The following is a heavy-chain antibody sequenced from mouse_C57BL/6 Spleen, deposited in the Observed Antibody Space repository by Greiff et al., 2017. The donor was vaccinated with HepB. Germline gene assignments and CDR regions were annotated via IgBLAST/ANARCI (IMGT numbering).Heavy chain of an antibody. Sequence: VQLKQSGPELVKPGASVKMSCKASGYTFTDYNMHWVKQSLGKSLEWIGYINPNNGGTSYNQKFKGKATLTVNKSSSTAYMELRSLTSEDSAVYYCAGVEGYFDYWGQGTTLTVSS. CDR1: GYTFTDYN. CDR2: INPNNGGT. CDR3: AGVEGYFDY. V-gene: IGHV1-22*01. J-gene: IGHJ2*01. D-gene: IGHD1-1*01.